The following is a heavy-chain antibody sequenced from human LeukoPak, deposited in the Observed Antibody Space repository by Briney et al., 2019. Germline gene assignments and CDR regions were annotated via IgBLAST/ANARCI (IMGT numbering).Heavy chain of an antibody. CDR3: ARGLEAAAGIYFDY. J-gene: IGHJ4*02. D-gene: IGHD6-13*01. CDR2: INHSGST. V-gene: IGHV4-34*01. Sequence: SETLSLTCAVYGGSFSGYYWRWIGQPPGKGLEWIVEINHSGSTNYNPSLKSRVTISVDTSKNQFSLKLSSVTAADTAVYYCARGLEAAAGIYFDYWGQGTLVTVSS. CDR1: GGSFSGYY.